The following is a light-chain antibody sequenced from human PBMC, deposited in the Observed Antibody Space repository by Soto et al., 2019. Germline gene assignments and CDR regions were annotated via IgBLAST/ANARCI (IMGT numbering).Light chain of an antibody. Sequence: DIVMSQSPDSRAVSLCESATIKCMSIHIVLYSPNSKNYLAWYQHKPGQAPRLLIYAASSRATGSPDRFSGGGSGTDFTLTISRLEPEDFAVYYCQQYGYSPITFGQGTRLEIK. V-gene: IGKV4-1*01. CDR2: AAS. CDR3: QQYGYSPIT. CDR1: HIVLYSPNSKNY. J-gene: IGKJ5*01.